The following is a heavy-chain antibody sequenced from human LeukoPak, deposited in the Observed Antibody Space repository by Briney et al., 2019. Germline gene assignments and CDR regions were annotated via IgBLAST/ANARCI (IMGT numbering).Heavy chain of an antibody. CDR2: IRSKAHGGTT. D-gene: IGHD3-10*01. V-gene: IGHV3-49*03. J-gene: IGHJ4*02. Sequence: PGGSLRLSCTASGFTFGDYAMSWFRQAPGKGLEWVGFIRSKAHGGTTEYAASVKGRFTISRDDSKSIAYLQMNSLETEDTAVYYCTRDDGSKPFDYWGQGTLVTVSS. CDR1: GFTFGDYA. CDR3: TRDDGSKPFDY.